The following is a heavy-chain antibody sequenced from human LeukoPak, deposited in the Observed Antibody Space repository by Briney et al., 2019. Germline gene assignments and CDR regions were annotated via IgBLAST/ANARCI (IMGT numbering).Heavy chain of an antibody. Sequence: PGGSLRLSCAASGFTFSSYAMGWVRQAPGKGLEWVSSISGSGGSTYYADSVKGRFTISRDNSKNTLYLQMNSLRAEDTAVYYCAKERGFQLLTMANWFDPWGQGTLVTVSS. J-gene: IGHJ5*02. D-gene: IGHD2-2*01. CDR1: GFTFSSYA. V-gene: IGHV3-23*01. CDR2: ISGSGGST. CDR3: AKERGFQLLTMANWFDP.